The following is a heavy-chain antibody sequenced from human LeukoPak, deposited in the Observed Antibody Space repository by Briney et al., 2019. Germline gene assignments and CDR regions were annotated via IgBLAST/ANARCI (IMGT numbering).Heavy chain of an antibody. V-gene: IGHV3-30*02. J-gene: IGHJ4*02. CDR2: IRYDGGNK. CDR3: AKCATYFYSSDYYDY. Sequence: GGSLRLSCAASGFTFSSYEMNWVRQAPGKGLEWVAFIRYDGGNKYYADSVKGRFTISRDNSKNTLYLQMHSLRAEDTAVYFCAKCATYFYSSDYYDYWGQGTLVTVSS. D-gene: IGHD3-22*01. CDR1: GFTFSSYE.